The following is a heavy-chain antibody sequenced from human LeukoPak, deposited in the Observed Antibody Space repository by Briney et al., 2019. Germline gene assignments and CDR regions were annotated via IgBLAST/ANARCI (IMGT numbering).Heavy chain of an antibody. CDR2: FDPEDGET. CDR1: GYTLTELS. Sequence: ASVKVSCKVSGYTLTELSMHWVRQAPGKGLEWMGGFDPEDGETFYAQKFQGRVTMTEDTSTDTAYMELSSLRSEDTAVYYCATDRYSSSFGSPNYWGQGTLVTVSS. CDR3: ATDRYSSSFGSPNY. V-gene: IGHV1-24*01. D-gene: IGHD6-6*01. J-gene: IGHJ4*02.